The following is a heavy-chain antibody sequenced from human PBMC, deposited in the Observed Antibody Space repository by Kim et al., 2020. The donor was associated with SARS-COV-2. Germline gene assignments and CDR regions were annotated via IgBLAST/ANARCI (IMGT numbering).Heavy chain of an antibody. V-gene: IGHV3-30*02. J-gene: IGHJ4*02. D-gene: IGHD3-10*01. CDR3: AKDQVLLWFGEFAY. Sequence: GKGRFTISRDNSKTALFLQMNSLRAEETAVYYCAKDQVLLWFGEFAYWGQGTLVTVSS.